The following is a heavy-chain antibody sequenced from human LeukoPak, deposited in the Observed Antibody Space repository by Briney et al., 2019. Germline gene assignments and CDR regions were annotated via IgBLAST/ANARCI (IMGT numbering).Heavy chain of an antibody. CDR2: IYHSGST. Sequence: PSETLSLTCAVSGGPISSSNWWSWVRQPPGKGLEWIGEIYHSGSTNYNPSLKSRVTISVDKSKNQFSLKLSSVTAADTAVYYCARGSSSSGNDAFDIWGQGTMVTVSS. CDR1: GGPISSSNW. V-gene: IGHV4-4*02. CDR3: ARGSSSSGNDAFDI. J-gene: IGHJ3*02. D-gene: IGHD6-13*01.